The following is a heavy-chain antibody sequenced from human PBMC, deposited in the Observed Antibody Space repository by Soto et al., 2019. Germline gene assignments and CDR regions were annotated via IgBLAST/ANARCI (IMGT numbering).Heavy chain of an antibody. Sequence: QVQLVQSGAEVKKPGSSVTVSCKASGGTFSSYTISWVRQAPGQGLEWMGRIIPILGIANYAQKFQGRDTITADKSTRTAYMELSILRYEGTAVYYCARYSGSGSYSAYWGQGTLVTVSS. J-gene: IGHJ4*02. D-gene: IGHD3-10*01. CDR1: GGTFSSYT. V-gene: IGHV1-69*02. CDR2: IIPILGIA. CDR3: ARYSGSGSYSAY.